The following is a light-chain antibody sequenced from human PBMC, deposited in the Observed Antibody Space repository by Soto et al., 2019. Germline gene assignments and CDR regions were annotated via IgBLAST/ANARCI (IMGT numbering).Light chain of an antibody. J-gene: IGLJ3*02. Sequence: QSALTQPASVSGSPGQSITISCTGTSSDVGSYNLVSWYQQHPGKAPKLMIYEGSKRPSGVSNRFSGSKSGNTASLTISGLQAEDEADHYCCSYAGSSTWVFGGGTQLPS. CDR2: EGS. CDR1: SSDVGSYNL. CDR3: CSYAGSSTWV. V-gene: IGLV2-23*01.